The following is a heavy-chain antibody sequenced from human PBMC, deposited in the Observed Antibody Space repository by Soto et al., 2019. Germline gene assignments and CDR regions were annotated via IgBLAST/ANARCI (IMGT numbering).Heavy chain of an antibody. V-gene: IGHV4-31*03. D-gene: IGHD3-3*01. J-gene: IGHJ6*02. Sequence: SETLSLTCTVSGVSISSGAYYWSWIRQRPGKGLEWIGYIYYSGTTYYNPSLKSRVTMSVDTSKNQFSLKLSSVTAADTAVYYCARFWNPQSLSSISLAQQDVWGQGTTVT. CDR2: IYYSGTT. CDR1: GVSISSGAYY. CDR3: ARFWNPQSLSSISLAQQDV.